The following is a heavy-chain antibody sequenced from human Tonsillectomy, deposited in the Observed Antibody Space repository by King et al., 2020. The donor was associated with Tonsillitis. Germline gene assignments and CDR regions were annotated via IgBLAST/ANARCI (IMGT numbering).Heavy chain of an antibody. CDR2: INQSGST. V-gene: IGHV4-34*01. J-gene: IGHJ6*03. CDR1: GGSFSGHY. Sequence: VQLQQWGAGLLKPSETLSLTCAVYGGSFSGHYWNWIRQHPGKGLEWIGEINQSGSTKYNPSLKSRVTISEDTSKNQFSLKLPSVTAADTGVYYCVRVYDFWSGYYYSYMDVWGKGTTVTVSS. CDR3: VRVYDFWSGYYYSYMDV. D-gene: IGHD3-3*01.